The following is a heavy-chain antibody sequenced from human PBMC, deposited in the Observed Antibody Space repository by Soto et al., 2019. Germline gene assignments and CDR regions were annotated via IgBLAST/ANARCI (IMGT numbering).Heavy chain of an antibody. CDR2: INHSGST. CDR1: GGSFSGYY. D-gene: IGHD1-7*01. J-gene: IGHJ6*03. Sequence: SETLSLTCAVYGGSFSGYYWSWIRQPPGKGLEWIGEINHSGSTNYNPSLKSRVTISVDTSKNQFSLKLSSVTAADTAVYYCARGRTNWNYFPYYYYMDVWGKGTTVTVSS. V-gene: IGHV4-34*01. CDR3: ARGRTNWNYFPYYYYMDV.